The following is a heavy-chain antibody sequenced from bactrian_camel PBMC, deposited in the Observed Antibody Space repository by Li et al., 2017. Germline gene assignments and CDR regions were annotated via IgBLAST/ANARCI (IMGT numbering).Heavy chain of an antibody. Sequence: HVQLVESGGGSVQSGGSLRLSCEGHTYTGYCMGWFRRAPGKEREVVAVTGADAATRYADSVQGRFTISQDFAKRTLYLQMNSLKPEDTAIYYCAADVWPVGLDHWGQGTQVTVS. CDR1: HTYTGYC. CDR2: TGADAAT. J-gene: IGHJ4*01. D-gene: IGHD3*01. V-gene: IGHV3S53*01. CDR3: AADVWPVGLDH.